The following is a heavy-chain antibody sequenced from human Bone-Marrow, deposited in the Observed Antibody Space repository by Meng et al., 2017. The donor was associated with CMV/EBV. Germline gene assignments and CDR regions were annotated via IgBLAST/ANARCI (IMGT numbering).Heavy chain of an antibody. CDR1: GYTFTSYD. CDR3: ARGEWLWNAFDI. D-gene: IGHD3-3*01. V-gene: IGHV1-8*03. Sequence: ASVKVSCKASGYTFTSYDINWVQQATGQGLEWMGWMNPNSGNTGYAQKFQGRVTITRNTSISTAYMELSSLRSEDTAVYYCARGEWLWNAFDIWGQGTMVTVSS. J-gene: IGHJ3*02. CDR2: MNPNSGNT.